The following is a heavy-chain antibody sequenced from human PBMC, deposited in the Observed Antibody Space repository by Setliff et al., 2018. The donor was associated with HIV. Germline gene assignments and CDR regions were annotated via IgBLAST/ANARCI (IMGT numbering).Heavy chain of an antibody. V-gene: IGHV5-51*01. Sequence: PGESLKISCKGSGYSFNNYWIGWVRQMSGKGREWMGIIYPGDSDTTYSPSFQGQVNISADKSISTAYLQWSSLKASDTAMYYCARFVHSSGWYSSSYYYYMDVWGKGTTVTVSS. D-gene: IGHD3-22*01. J-gene: IGHJ6*03. CDR1: GYSFNNYW. CDR2: IYPGDSDT. CDR3: ARFVHSSGWYSSSYYYYMDV.